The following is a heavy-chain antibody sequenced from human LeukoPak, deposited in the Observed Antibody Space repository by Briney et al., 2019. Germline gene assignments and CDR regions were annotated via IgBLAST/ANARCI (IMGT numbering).Heavy chain of an antibody. J-gene: IGHJ6*02. CDR3: ARRHTGSGRMDV. CDR1: GGSISSYY. D-gene: IGHD3-10*01. V-gene: IGHV4-59*08. Sequence: PSETLSLTCTVSGGSISSYYWSWIRQPPGKGLEWIGNIYYSGNTISNPSLKSRVTLSVDRSKNQFSLKVTSATAADTAVYYCARRHTGSGRMDVWGQGTTVTVS. CDR2: IYYSGNT.